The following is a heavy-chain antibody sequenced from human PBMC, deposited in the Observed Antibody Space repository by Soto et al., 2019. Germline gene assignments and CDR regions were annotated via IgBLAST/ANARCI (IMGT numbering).Heavy chain of an antibody. CDR2: INQDGSEK. Sequence: PGGSLGLSCGASGFTFRRYWMSWFRQAPGKGLEWVANINQDGSEKYYVDSVKGRFTISRDNAENSVYLQMNTLRAEDTAVYYCARDPIVATIVFESWGLGPLVTVS. CDR1: GFTFRRYW. CDR3: ARDPIVATIVFES. D-gene: IGHD5-12*01. V-gene: IGHV3-7*01. J-gene: IGHJ4*02.